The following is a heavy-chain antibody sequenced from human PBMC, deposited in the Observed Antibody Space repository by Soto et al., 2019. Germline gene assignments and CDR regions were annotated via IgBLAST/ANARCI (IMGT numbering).Heavy chain of an antibody. Sequence: ASVKVSCKASGYTFTSYAMHWVRQAPGQRLEWMGWINAGNGNTKYSQKFQGRVTITRDTSASTAYMELSSLRSEDTAVYYCARVATVTPDYYYYYYMDDWGKGTTVTVSS. CDR2: INAGNGNT. CDR1: GYTFTSYA. V-gene: IGHV1-3*01. J-gene: IGHJ6*03. D-gene: IGHD4-4*01. CDR3: ARVATVTPDYYYYYYMDD.